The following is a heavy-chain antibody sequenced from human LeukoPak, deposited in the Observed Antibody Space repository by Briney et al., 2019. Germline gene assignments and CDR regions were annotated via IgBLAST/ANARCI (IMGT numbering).Heavy chain of an antibody. CDR2: INHSGST. J-gene: IGHJ4*01. CDR1: GGSFSGYY. CDR3: ARFDWLLRSIVY. V-gene: IGHV4-34*01. Sequence: PSETLSLTCAVYGGSFSGYYWSWIRQPPGKGLEWIGEINHSGSTNYNPSLKSRVTISVDTSKNQFSLKLSAVTAADTAVYYCARFDWLLRSIVYWGDGTLVTVSS. D-gene: IGHD3-9*01.